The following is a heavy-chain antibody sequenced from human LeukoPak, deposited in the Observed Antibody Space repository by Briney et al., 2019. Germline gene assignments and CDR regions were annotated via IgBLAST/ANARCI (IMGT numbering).Heavy chain of an antibody. V-gene: IGHV5-51*01. D-gene: IGHD1-26*01. CDR3: ARRGGRIPSPLFDY. CDR1: GYRFSDYW. CDR2: IYPDDSNT. Sequence: GESLQISCKGSGYRFSDYWIGWVRQVPGRGLEWMGIIYPDDSNTRYSPSFQGQVTLSTDKSTNTAYLQWSGLEASDSAVYYCARRGGRIPSPLFDYWGQGTQVTVSS. J-gene: IGHJ4*02.